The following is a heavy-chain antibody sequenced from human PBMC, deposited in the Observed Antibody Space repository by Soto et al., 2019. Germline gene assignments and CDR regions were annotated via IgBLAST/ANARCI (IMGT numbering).Heavy chain of an antibody. V-gene: IGHV3-33*01. D-gene: IGHD3-10*01. CDR2: IWYDGSNK. Sequence: QVQLVESGGGVVQPGRSLRLSCAASGFTFSSYGMHWVRQAPGKGLEWVAVIWYDGSNKYYADSVKGRFTISRDNSKNRLYLQMNSLRAEDTAVYYCARVGYYYGSGSYLRGPYYYYGMDVWGQGTTVTVSS. CDR1: GFTFSSYG. CDR3: ARVGYYYGSGSYLRGPYYYYGMDV. J-gene: IGHJ6*02.